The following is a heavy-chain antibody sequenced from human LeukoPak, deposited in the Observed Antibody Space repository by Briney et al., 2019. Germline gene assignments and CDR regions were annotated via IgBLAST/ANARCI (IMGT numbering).Heavy chain of an antibody. CDR3: ARGVINGGGDCYFDY. D-gene: IGHD2-21*02. Sequence: ASVKVSRKASGGTSSSYAISWVRQAPGQGLEWMGGIIPIFGTANYAQKFQGRVTITADESTSTAYMELSSLRSEGTAVYYCARGVINGGGDCYFDYWGQGTLVTVSS. V-gene: IGHV1-69*13. CDR2: IIPIFGTA. CDR1: GGTSSSYA. J-gene: IGHJ4*02.